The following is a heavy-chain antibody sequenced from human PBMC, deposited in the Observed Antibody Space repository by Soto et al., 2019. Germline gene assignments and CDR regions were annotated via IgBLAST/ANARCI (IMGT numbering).Heavy chain of an antibody. CDR1: GFTFSSYG. CDR3: AKDREQLAPSPFDY. CDR2: ISYDGSNK. D-gene: IGHD6-6*01. V-gene: IGHV3-30*18. J-gene: IGHJ4*02. Sequence: QVQLVESGGGVVQPGRSLRLSCAASGFTFSSYGMHWVRQAPGKGLEWVAVISYDGSNKYYADSVKGRFTISRDNSKNTQYLQMNSLRAEDTAVYYCAKDREQLAPSPFDYWGQGTLVTVSS.